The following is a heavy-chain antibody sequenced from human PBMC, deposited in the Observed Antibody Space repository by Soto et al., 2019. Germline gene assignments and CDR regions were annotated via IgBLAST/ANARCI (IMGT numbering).Heavy chain of an antibody. CDR3: ARDDDYDDNGLDS. Sequence: QGQLVESVGGVVQPGRSLRLSCAASGFAFSSHGMHWVRQAPGKGLEWVAVIVREGSEKHYADSVKGRFTISRDNSKNTLYLEMNSLRAEDTAVYYCARDDDYDDNGLDSWGQGTLVTVSS. D-gene: IGHD4-17*01. CDR2: IVREGSEK. J-gene: IGHJ5*01. V-gene: IGHV3-33*01. CDR1: GFAFSSHG.